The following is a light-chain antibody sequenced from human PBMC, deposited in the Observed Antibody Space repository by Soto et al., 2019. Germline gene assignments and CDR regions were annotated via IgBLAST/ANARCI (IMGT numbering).Light chain of an antibody. CDR1: QSISNF. J-gene: IGKJ1*01. V-gene: IGKV1-39*01. Sequence: DIQMTQSPSSLSASVGDRVTITCRASQSISNFLNWYQQKPGKAPKLLIYAASSLQSGVPSRFSGSGSGTDFTLTIISLQPEDVATYYCQQSYSTSWTFGHGTKVEIK. CDR3: QQSYSTSWT. CDR2: AAS.